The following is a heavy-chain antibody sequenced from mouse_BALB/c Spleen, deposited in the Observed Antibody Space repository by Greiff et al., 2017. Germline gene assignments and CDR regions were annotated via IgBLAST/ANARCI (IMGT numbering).Heavy chain of an antibody. CDR3: ARHSSRAMDY. Sequence: EVQGVESGGGLVQPGGSLKLSCAASGFTFSSYTMSWVRQTPEKRLEWVAYISNGGGSTYYPDTVKGRFTISRDNAKNTLYLQMSSLKSEDTAMYYCARHSSRAMDYWGQGTSVTVSS. CDR1: GFTFSSYT. J-gene: IGHJ4*01. CDR2: ISNGGGST. D-gene: IGHD1-1*01. V-gene: IGHV5-12-2*01.